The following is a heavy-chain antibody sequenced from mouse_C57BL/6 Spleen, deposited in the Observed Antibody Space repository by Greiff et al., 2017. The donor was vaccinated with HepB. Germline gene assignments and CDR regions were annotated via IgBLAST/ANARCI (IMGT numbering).Heavy chain of an antibody. Sequence: VQLQQSGAELVRPGTSVKVSCKASGYAFTNYLIEWVKQRPGQGLEWIGVINPGSGGTNYNEKFKGKATLTADKSSSTAYMQLSSLTSEDSAVYFCASRDLDGNYGWFAYWGQGTLVTVSA. V-gene: IGHV1-54*01. D-gene: IGHD2-1*01. CDR2: INPGSGGT. CDR1: GYAFTNYL. CDR3: ASRDLDGNYGWFAY. J-gene: IGHJ3*01.